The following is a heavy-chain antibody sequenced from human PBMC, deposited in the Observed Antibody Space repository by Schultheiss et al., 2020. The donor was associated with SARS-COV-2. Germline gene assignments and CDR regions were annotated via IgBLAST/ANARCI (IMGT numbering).Heavy chain of an antibody. CDR3: ARGTYYDILTGYPTKYYFDC. CDR2: IIPILDIT. J-gene: IGHJ4*02. Sequence: SVKVSCKTSGGAFSNYAISWVRQAPGQGLEWIGRIIPILDITNYAQKFQDRVTITADKSTSTAYMELSSLRSEDTAVYYCARGTYYDILTGYPTKYYFDCWGQGALVTVAS. D-gene: IGHD3-9*01. V-gene: IGHV1-69*04. CDR1: GGAFSNYA.